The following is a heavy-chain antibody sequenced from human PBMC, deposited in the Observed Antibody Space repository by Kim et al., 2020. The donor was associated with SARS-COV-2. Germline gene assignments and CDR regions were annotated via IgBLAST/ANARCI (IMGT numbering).Heavy chain of an antibody. V-gene: IGHV3-53*01. J-gene: IGHJ4*02. CDR2: SSGGST. Sequence: SSGGSTYDADSVKGRFTISRDNSKNTLYLQMNSLRAEDTAVYYCAREVANWGQGTLVTVSS. CDR3: AREVAN.